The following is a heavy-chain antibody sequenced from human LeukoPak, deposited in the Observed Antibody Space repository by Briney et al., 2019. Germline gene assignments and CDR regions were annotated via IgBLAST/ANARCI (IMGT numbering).Heavy chain of an antibody. J-gene: IGHJ4*02. CDR1: GGSISSSSYY. D-gene: IGHD6-13*01. V-gene: IGHV4-39*07. Sequence: PSETLSLTCTVSGGSISSSSYYWGWIRQPPGKGLEWIGSIYYSGSTYYNPSLKSRVTISVDTSKNQFSLRLSSVTAADTAVYYCARSNIAAAGHFDYWGQGTLVTVSS. CDR2: IYYSGST. CDR3: ARSNIAAAGHFDY.